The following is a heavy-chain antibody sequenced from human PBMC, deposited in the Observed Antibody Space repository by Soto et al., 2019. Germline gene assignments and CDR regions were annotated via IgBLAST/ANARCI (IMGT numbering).Heavy chain of an antibody. CDR3: ARCTYDFWSGYSLYYFDY. J-gene: IGHJ4*02. CDR2: IIPIFGTA. Sequence: ASVKVSCKASGGTFSSYAISWVRQAPGQGLEWMGGIIPIFGTANYAQKFQGRVTITADKSTSTAYMELSSLRSEDTAVYYCARCTYDFWSGYSLYYFDYWGQGTLVTVSS. CDR1: GGTFSSYA. V-gene: IGHV1-69*06. D-gene: IGHD3-3*01.